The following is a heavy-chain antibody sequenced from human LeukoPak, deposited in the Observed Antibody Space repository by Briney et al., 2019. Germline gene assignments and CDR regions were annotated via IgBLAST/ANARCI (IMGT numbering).Heavy chain of an antibody. CDR2: INHSGST. V-gene: IGHV4-39*07. J-gene: IGHJ6*02. D-gene: IGHD3-3*01. CDR3: ARAEPRTYYDFWSGPTSRYYYGMDV. CDR1: GDSISSSSYY. Sequence: SETLSLTCTVSGDSISSSSYYWGWIRQPPGKGLEWIGEINHSGSTNYNPSLKSRVTISVDTSKNQFSLKLSSVTAADTAVYYCARAEPRTYYDFWSGPTSRYYYGMDVWGQGTTVTVSS.